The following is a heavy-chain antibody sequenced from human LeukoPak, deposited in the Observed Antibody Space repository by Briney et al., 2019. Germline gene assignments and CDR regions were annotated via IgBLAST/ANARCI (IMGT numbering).Heavy chain of an antibody. V-gene: IGHV1-69*01. CDR2: IIPIFGTA. CDR3: ARDLGGKLGTFDY. Sequence: SVKVSCKASGGTFSSYAISWMRQAPGQGLEWMGGIIPIFGTANYAQKFQGRVTITADESTSTAYMELSSLRSEDTAVYYCARDLGGKLGTFDYWGQGTLVTVSS. J-gene: IGHJ4*02. CDR1: GGTFSSYA. D-gene: IGHD3-16*01.